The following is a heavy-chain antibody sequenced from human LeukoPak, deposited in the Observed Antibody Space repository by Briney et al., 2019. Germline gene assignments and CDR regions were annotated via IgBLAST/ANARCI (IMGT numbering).Heavy chain of an antibody. CDR2: IYHSGST. D-gene: IGHD6-13*01. J-gene: IGHJ4*02. Sequence: PSETLSLTCTVSGVSISSGGYYWSWLRQPPGKGLEWIGYIYHSGSTYYNPSLKSRVTISVDTSKNQFSLRLSSVTAADTAVYYCARRSSSSWYDEYFDYWGQGTLVTVSS. CDR3: ARRSSSSWYDEYFDY. V-gene: IGHV4-30-2*01. CDR1: GVSISSGGYY.